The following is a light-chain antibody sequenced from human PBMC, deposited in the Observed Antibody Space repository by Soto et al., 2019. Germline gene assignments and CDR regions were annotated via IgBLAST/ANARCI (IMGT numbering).Light chain of an antibody. Sequence: DIVMTQSPDSLAVSLGERATINCKSSQSVLYSSNNKNYLAWYQQKPGQPPKLLIYWASTRESGVPDRFSGSGSGTDFTLTISSLQAEDVAVYYGQQYYSTGGTFGQGTKVEIK. CDR3: QQYYSTGGT. V-gene: IGKV4-1*01. CDR2: WAS. J-gene: IGKJ1*01. CDR1: QSVLYSSNNKNY.